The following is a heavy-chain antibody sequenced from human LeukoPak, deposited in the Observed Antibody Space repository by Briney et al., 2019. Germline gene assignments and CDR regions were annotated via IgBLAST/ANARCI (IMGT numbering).Heavy chain of an antibody. CDR3: ARTRPEGDV. V-gene: IGHV3-21*01. Sequence: GGSLRLSCAASGFTLSYHSMNWVRQAPGKGLEWVSFISSSSSYIYYTDSVKGRFTISRDNAKNSLHLQMNSLRAEDTAVYYCARTRPEGDVWGKGTTVTVSS. CDR1: GFTLSYHS. CDR2: ISSSSSYI. J-gene: IGHJ6*04.